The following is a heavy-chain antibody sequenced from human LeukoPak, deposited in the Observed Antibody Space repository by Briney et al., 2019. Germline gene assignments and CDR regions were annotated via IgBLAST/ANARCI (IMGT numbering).Heavy chain of an antibody. J-gene: IGHJ4*02. CDR2: ISASAADT. V-gene: IGHV3-23*01. CDR3: AKDPARGYCSTGICYDSPFDF. Sequence: PGGSLRLSCAASGFTFSTYPMTWVRQAPGKGLEWVSLISASAADTYYADSVKGRFTISRDDSKNTVFLQTNSLRAKDTAVYYCAKDPARGYCSTGICYDSPFDFWGQGTLVTVSS. CDR1: GFTFSTYP. D-gene: IGHD2-15*01.